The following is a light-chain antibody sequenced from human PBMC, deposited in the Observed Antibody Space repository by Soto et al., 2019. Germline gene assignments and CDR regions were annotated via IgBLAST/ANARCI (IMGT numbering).Light chain of an antibody. CDR1: QSLLYSDGNTY. J-gene: IGKJ5*01. CDR2: KVS. CDR3: MQGTHWPPIT. V-gene: IGKV2-30*01. Sequence: DVVVTQSPLSLPVTLGQASSISCRSGQSLLYSDGNTYLSWFQQRPGQSPRRLIYKVSNRDAGVPDRFSGSGSGTDFTLKISRVEAEDVGVYYCMQGTHWPPITFGQGTRLEIK.